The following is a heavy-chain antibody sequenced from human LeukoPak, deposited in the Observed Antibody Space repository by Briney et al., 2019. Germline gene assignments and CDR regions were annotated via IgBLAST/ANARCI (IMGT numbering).Heavy chain of an antibody. Sequence: GGSLRLSCTASGFTFGDDAMSWFRQAPGKGLEWVGFIRSKAYGGTTEYAASVKGRFTISRDDSKSIAYLQMNSLKTEDTAVYYCTRDGSWGSYYPDYYFDYWGQGTLVTVSS. CDR1: GFTFGDDA. V-gene: IGHV3-49*03. CDR3: TRDGSWGSYYPDYYFDY. J-gene: IGHJ4*02. D-gene: IGHD1-26*01. CDR2: IRSKAYGGTT.